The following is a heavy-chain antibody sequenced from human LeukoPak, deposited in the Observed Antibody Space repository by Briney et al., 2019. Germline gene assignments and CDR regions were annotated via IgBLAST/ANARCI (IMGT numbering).Heavy chain of an antibody. V-gene: IGHV3-73*01. Sequence: GGSLRLSYAASGFTFSGSAMHWVRQASGKGLEWVGRIRSKANSYATAYAASVKGRFTISRDDSKNTAYLQMNSLKTEDTAVYYCTRNAGFFDYWGQGTLVTVSS. CDR3: TRNAGFFDY. J-gene: IGHJ4*02. CDR2: IRSKANSYAT. CDR1: GFTFSGSA.